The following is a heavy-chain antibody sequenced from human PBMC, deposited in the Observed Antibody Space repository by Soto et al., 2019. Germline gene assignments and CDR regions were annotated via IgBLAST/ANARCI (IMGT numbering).Heavy chain of an antibody. CDR2: IYYSGST. V-gene: IGHV4-39*01. CDR1: GGSITSSSYY. Sequence: QLQLQESGPGLVKPSETLSLTCTVSGGSITSSSYYWGWIRQPPGKGLEWIGSIYYSGSTYYNPSRKKQVTRSVYTSKNHFAQKLSSVTAADAAVYYCARQLGISSWHGANWVYPWGQGTLVTFSS. J-gene: IGHJ5*02. CDR3: ARQLGISSWHGANWVYP. D-gene: IGHD6-13*01.